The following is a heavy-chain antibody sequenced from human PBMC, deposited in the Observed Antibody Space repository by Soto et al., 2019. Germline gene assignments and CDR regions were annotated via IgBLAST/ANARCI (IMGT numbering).Heavy chain of an antibody. D-gene: IGHD3-22*01. CDR1: EFTFSNYA. CDR2: ISYGGGTT. V-gene: IGHV3-23*01. Sequence: PGGSLRLSCAASEFTFSNYAMSWVRQAPGKGLEWVSAISYGGGTTYYADSVKGRFTISRDNSKNTLYLQMNSLRAEDTAVYYCAKNPGYYYDSTGYRFDYWGQGTLGTVS. CDR3: AKNPGYYYDSTGYRFDY. J-gene: IGHJ4*02.